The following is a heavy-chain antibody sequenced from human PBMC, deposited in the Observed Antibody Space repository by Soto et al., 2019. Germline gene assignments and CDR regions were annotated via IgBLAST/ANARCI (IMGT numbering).Heavy chain of an antibody. D-gene: IGHD1-26*01. Sequence: GGSLRLSCAASGFTFSSYAMHWVRQAPGKGLEYVSAISSNGGSTYYANSVKGRFTISRDNSKNTLYLQMGSLRAEDMAVYYCARESGSYQFDYWGQGTLVTVSS. CDR1: GFTFSSYA. CDR3: ARESGSYQFDY. CDR2: ISSNGGST. V-gene: IGHV3-64*01. J-gene: IGHJ4*02.